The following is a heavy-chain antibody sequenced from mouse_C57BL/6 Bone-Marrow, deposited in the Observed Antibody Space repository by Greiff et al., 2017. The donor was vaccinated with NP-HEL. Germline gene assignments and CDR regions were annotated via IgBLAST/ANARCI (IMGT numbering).Heavy chain of an antibody. J-gene: IGHJ2*01. D-gene: IGHD1-1*01. Sequence: EVQLQQSGPELVKPGASVKISCKASGYTFTDYYMNWVKQSHGKSLEWIGDINPNNGGTSYNQKFKGKATLTVDKSSSTAYMELRSLISEDSAVYYCAREGYYYGSSYYFDYWGQGTTLTVSS. CDR1: GYTFTDYY. CDR2: INPNNGGT. CDR3: AREGYYYGSSYYFDY. V-gene: IGHV1-26*01.